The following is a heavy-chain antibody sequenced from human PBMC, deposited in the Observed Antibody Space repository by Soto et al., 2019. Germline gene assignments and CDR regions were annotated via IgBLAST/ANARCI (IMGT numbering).Heavy chain of an antibody. V-gene: IGHV1-8*01. CDR3: ARGTRYCSSTRCPRTSFDI. Sequence: ASVKVSCKASGYTFTSYDINWVRQATGQGLEWMGWMNPNSGNTGYAQKFQGRVTMTRNTSISTAYMELSSLRSEDTAVYYCARGTRYCSSTRCPRTSFDIWGQGTMVTVSS. J-gene: IGHJ3*02. CDR2: MNPNSGNT. D-gene: IGHD2-2*01. CDR1: GYTFTSYD.